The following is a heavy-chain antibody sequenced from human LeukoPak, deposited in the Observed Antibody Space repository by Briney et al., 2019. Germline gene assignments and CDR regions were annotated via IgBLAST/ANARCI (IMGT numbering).Heavy chain of an antibody. Sequence: PGGSLRLSCAVSGFTFSSYWMSWVRQAPGKGLEWVANIKQDGSEKYYVDSVKGRFTISRDNAKNSLYLQMNSLRAEDTAVYYCARVGGYDFFGDYFDYWGQGTLVTVSS. J-gene: IGHJ4*02. CDR3: ARVGGYDFFGDYFDY. D-gene: IGHD5-12*01. CDR2: IKQDGSEK. V-gene: IGHV3-7*03. CDR1: GFTFSSYW.